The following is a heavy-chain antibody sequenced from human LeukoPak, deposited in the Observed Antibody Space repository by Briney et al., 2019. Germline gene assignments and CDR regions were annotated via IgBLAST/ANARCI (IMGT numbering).Heavy chain of an antibody. D-gene: IGHD1-1*01. Sequence: SVKVSCKASGGTFSSYAISWVRQAPGQGLEWMGGIIPIFGTANYAQKFQGRVTITADESTSTAYMEPSSLRSEDTAVYYCASNPRYNWNDDPLGWFDPWGQGTLVTVSS. J-gene: IGHJ5*02. CDR3: ASNPRYNWNDDPLGWFDP. CDR2: IIPIFGTA. CDR1: GGTFSSYA. V-gene: IGHV1-69*13.